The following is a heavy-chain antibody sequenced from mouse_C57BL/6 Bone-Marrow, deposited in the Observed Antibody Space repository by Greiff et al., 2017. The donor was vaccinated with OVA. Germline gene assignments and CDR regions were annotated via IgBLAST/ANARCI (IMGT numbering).Heavy chain of an antibody. CDR2: IYPRSGNT. J-gene: IGHJ3*01. Sequence: VQLQQSGAELARPGASVKLSCKASGYTFTSYGISWVKQRTGQGLEWIGEIYPRSGNTYYNEKFKGKATLTADKSSSTAYMELRSLTSEDSAVYFCARDYYGSSPWFAYGGQGTLVTVSA. CDR3: ARDYYGSSPWFAY. CDR1: GYTFTSYG. D-gene: IGHD1-1*01. V-gene: IGHV1-81*01.